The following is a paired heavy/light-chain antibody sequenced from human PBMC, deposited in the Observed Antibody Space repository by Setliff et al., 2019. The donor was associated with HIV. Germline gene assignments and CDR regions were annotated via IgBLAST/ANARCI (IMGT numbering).Light chain of an antibody. V-gene: IGKV3-11*01. CDR1: QSVDTF. Sequence: EIVLTQSPATLSLSPGERATLSCRASQSVDTFLAWYQQKPGQAPRLLIYDTSNRATGIPARFSGSGSGTDFTLTISSLEPEDFAVYYCQQRSDWPPWTFGQGTKVEIK. CDR3: QQRSDWPPWT. CDR2: DTS. J-gene: IGKJ1*01.
Heavy chain of an antibody. CDR2: ISSDSSYK. Sequence: EVQLVESGGGLVKPGGSLRLSCAASGFTFSRYNMNWVRQAPGKGLEWVSSISSDSSYKFYGDSMKGRLTIFRDNAKNSLYLLINSLRAEDTAVYYCARDLRGYDTLTGYPEYFQHWGQGTLVTVSS. CDR1: GFTFSRYN. J-gene: IGHJ1*01. V-gene: IGHV3-21*01. D-gene: IGHD3-9*01. CDR3: ARDLRGYDTLTGYPEYFQH.